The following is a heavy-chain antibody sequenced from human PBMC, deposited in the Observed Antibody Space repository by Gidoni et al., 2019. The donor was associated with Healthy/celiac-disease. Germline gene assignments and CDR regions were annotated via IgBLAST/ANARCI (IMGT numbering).Heavy chain of an antibody. CDR3: AKDRQYCSSTRCPHPTYYYYYYGMDV. V-gene: IGHV3-30*18. J-gene: IGHJ6*02. Sequence: EWVAVISYDGSNKYYADSVKGRITISRDNSKTTLYLQMNSLRAEDTAVYYCAKDRQYCSSTRCPHPTYYYYYYGMDVWGQGTTVTVSS. D-gene: IGHD2-2*01. CDR2: ISYDGSNK.